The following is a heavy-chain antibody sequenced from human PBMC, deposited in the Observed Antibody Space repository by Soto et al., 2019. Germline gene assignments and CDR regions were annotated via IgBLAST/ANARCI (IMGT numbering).Heavy chain of an antibody. J-gene: IGHJ3*02. D-gene: IGHD3-22*01. CDR1: GGSISSSNW. CDR2: IYHSGST. CDR3: ARAPYYYDSSGYRNAFDI. V-gene: IGHV4-4*02. Sequence: QVQLQESGPGLVKPSGTLSLTCAVSGGSISSSNWWSWVRQPPGKGLEWIGEIYHSGSTNYNPSLKSRVTISVDKSKNQFSLKLSSVTAADTAVYYCARAPYYYDSSGYRNAFDIWGQGTMVTVSS.